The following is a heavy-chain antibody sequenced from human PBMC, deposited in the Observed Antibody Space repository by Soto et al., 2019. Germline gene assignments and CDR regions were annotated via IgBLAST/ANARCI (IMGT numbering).Heavy chain of an antibody. D-gene: IGHD3-9*01. Sequence: GASVKVSCKASGYTFTGYYMHWVRQAPGQGLEWMGWINPNSGGTNYAQKFQGWVTMTRDTSISTAYMELSRLRSDDTAVYYCARVGSYYDILTGYQNHDAFDIWGQGTMVTVSS. CDR3: ARVGSYYDILTGYQNHDAFDI. CDR1: GYTFTGYY. V-gene: IGHV1-2*04. CDR2: INPNSGGT. J-gene: IGHJ3*02.